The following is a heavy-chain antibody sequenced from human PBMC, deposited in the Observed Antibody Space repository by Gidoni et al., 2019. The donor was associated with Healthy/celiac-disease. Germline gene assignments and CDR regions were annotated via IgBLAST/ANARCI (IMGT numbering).Heavy chain of an antibody. CDR1: GFTFSSYS. J-gene: IGHJ6*02. V-gene: IGHV3-21*01. D-gene: IGHD3-3*01. Sequence: EVQLVESGGGLVKPGGSLRLSCAASGFTFSSYSMTWVRQAPGKGLEGVSSISSSSSYIYYADSVKGRFTISRDNAKNSLYLQMNSLRAEDTAVYYCARAIGYYDFWSGYYADPYYYYGMDVWGQGTTVTVSS. CDR3: ARAIGYYDFWSGYYADPYYYYGMDV. CDR2: ISSSSSYI.